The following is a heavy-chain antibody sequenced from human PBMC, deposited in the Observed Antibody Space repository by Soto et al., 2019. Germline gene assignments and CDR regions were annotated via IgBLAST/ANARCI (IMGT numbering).Heavy chain of an antibody. V-gene: IGHV1-3*04. CDR3: GRSSGNYDNAFDI. J-gene: IGHJ3*02. Sequence: QVQLVQSGAEVKKPGASVRVSCKPSGYTFTTYAMHWVRQAPRQRLEWMGWISTDNGNTKYSQKFPGRVTITRDTSASIAYMELGGVRAEDTAVYYWGRSSGNYDNAFDIWGQGTMVSVS. CDR2: ISTDNGNT. D-gene: IGHD1-26*01. CDR1: GYTFTTYA.